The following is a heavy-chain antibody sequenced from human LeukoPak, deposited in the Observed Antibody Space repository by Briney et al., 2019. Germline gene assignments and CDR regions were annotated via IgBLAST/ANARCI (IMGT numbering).Heavy chain of an antibody. CDR3: AKDRPNFHENSGHYYRRDGDS. CDR1: GFTFYMYA. D-gene: IGHD3-22*01. V-gene: IGHV3-23*01. Sequence: GGSLRLSCQASGFTFYMYAMSWVRQAPGKGLEWVASMCGTAGCAFYPDSVKGRFTISRDNSKNVLYLRMNSLTAEDTAIYYCAKDRPNFHENSGHYYRRDGDSWGQGTLVTVSS. CDR2: MCGTAGCA. J-gene: IGHJ5*01.